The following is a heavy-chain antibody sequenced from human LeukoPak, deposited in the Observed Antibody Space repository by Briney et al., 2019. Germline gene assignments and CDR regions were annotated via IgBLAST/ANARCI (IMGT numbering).Heavy chain of an antibody. CDR3: ASSYYDSSGYYC. D-gene: IGHD3-22*01. V-gene: IGHV1-2*02. CDR1: GYTFTSYD. CDR2: INPNSGGT. Sequence: ASVKVSCKASGYTFTSYDINWVRQATGQGLEWMGWINPNSGGTNYAQKFQGRVTMTRDTSISTAYMELSRLRSDDTAVYYCASSYYDSSGYYCWGQGTLVTVSS. J-gene: IGHJ4*02.